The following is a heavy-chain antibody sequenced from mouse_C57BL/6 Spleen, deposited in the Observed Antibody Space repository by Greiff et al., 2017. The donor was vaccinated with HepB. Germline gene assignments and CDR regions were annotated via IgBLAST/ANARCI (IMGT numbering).Heavy chain of an antibody. CDR3: ARNYYYGVYYYAMDY. D-gene: IGHD1-1*02. CDR2: IWTGGGT. V-gene: IGHV2-9-1*01. CDR1: GFALTSYA. Sequence: VKLMESGPGLVAPSQSLSITCTVSGFALTSYAISWVRQPPGKGLEWLGVIWTGGGTKYNSALKYRLSISKDNSKSKVFLKMNSLQTDDTARYYCARNYYYGVYYYAMDYWGQGTSVTVSS. J-gene: IGHJ4*01.